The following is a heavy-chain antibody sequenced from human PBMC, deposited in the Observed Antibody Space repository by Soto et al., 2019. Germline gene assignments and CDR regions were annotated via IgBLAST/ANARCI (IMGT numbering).Heavy chain of an antibody. CDR2: IYYSGST. Sequence: SETLSLTCRVSGGSISSYYWSWIRQPPGKGLEWIGYIYYSGSTNYNPSLKSRVTISVDTSKNQFSLKLSSVTAADTAVYYCARGIAGGLDYYYYMDVWGKGTTVTVSS. CDR1: GGSISSYY. D-gene: IGHD6-13*01. CDR3: ARGIAGGLDYYYYMDV. V-gene: IGHV4-59*01. J-gene: IGHJ6*03.